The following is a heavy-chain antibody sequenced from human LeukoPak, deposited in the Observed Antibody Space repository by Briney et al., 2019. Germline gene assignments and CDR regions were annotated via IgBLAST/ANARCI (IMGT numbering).Heavy chain of an antibody. D-gene: IGHD2-8*01. J-gene: IGHJ4*02. CDR1: GGSISIYY. CDR3: ARTPYCTNGICYQRNYFDY. CDR2: IYTSGTT. V-gene: IGHV4-4*07. Sequence: PSETLSLTCTVSGGSISIYYWNWIRQPAGKGLEWIGRIYTSGTTNYNPSLKSRVTMSVDTSKSQFSLKLSSVTAADTAVYYCARTPYCTNGICYQRNYFDYWGQGNLVTVSS.